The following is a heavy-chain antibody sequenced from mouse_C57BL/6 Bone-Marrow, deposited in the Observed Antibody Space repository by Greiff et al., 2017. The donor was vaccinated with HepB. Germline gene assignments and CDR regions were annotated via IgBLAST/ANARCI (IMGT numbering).Heavy chain of an antibody. D-gene: IGHD1-1*01. CDR2: INPNNGGT. V-gene: IGHV1-26*01. CDR1: GYTFTDYY. J-gene: IGHJ1*03. Sequence: EVQLQQSGPELVKPGASVKISCKASGYTFTDYYMNWVKQSHGKSLEWIGDINPNNGGTSYNQKFKGKATLTVDKSSSTAYMELRSLTSEDSAVYYCAFITTVVAHWYFDVWGTGTTVTVSS. CDR3: AFITTVVAHWYFDV.